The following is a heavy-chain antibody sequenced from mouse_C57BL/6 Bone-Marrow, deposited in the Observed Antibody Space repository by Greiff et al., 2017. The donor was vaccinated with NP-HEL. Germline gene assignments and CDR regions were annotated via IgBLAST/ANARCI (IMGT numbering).Heavy chain of an antibody. CDR2: ISSGGDYI. Sequence: EVKVVESGEGLVKPGGSLKLSCAASGFTFSSYAMSWVRQTPEKRLEWVAYISSGGDYIYYADTVKGRFTISRDNARNTLYLQMSSLKSEDTDMYYCTRDNYGYPFAYWGQGTLVTVSA. V-gene: IGHV5-9-1*02. CDR3: TRDNYGYPFAY. D-gene: IGHD2-2*01. J-gene: IGHJ3*01. CDR1: GFTFSSYA.